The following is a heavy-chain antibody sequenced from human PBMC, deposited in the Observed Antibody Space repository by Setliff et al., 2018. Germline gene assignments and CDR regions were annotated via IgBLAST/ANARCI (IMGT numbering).Heavy chain of an antibody. V-gene: IGHV4-59*12. Sequence: PSETLSLTCTVSGGSISSYYWSWIRQPPGKGLEWIGYIYYGGTTIYNPSLKSRVTISLDTSKRQFSLKLTSVTAADSAVYYCARENTGFYYHYYMDVWGKGTTVTVSS. CDR2: IYYGGTT. D-gene: IGHD3-10*01. J-gene: IGHJ6*03. CDR1: GGSISSYY. CDR3: ARENTGFYYHYYMDV.